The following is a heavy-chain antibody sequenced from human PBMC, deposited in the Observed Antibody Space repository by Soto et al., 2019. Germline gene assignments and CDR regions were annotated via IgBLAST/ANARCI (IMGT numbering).Heavy chain of an antibody. J-gene: IGHJ5*02. D-gene: IGHD2-2*01. CDR1: GGSFSGYY. Sequence: PSETLSLTCAVYGGSFSGYYWSWIRQPPGKGLEWIGEINHSGSTNYNPSLKSRVTISVDTSKNQFSLKLSSVTAADTAVYYCARAPNSIVVVPAAMPARPFDPWGQGTLVTVSS. CDR3: ARAPNSIVVVPAAMPARPFDP. V-gene: IGHV4-34*01. CDR2: INHSGST.